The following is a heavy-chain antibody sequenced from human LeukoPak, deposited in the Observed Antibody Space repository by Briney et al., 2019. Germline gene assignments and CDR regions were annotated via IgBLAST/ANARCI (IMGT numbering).Heavy chain of an antibody. J-gene: IGHJ4*02. CDR2: IYYSGST. CDR1: GGSISSGDYY. D-gene: IGHD3-3*01. CDR3: ASSDTIFGVVWDY. Sequence: SETLSLTCTVSGGSISSGDYYWSWIRQPPGKGLEWIGYIYYSGSTYYNPSLKSRVTISVDTSKNQFSLKLSSVTAADTAVYYCASSDTIFGVVWDYWGQGTLVTVSS. V-gene: IGHV4-30-4*08.